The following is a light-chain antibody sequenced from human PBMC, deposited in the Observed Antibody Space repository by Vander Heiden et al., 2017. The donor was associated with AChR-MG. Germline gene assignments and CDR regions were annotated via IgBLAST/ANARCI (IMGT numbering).Light chain of an antibody. Sequence: EIVLTQSPGTLSLSPGDRASLSCRASQSINSSYLAWYQQKPGQAPRLLIYGTSSRATGITDRFSGSGYGTDFTLTISRREPEDFTVYYCQQSNDEPPTYTFGQGTKLEIK. V-gene: IGKV3-20*01. CDR1: QSINSSY. CDR2: GTS. J-gene: IGKJ2*01. CDR3: QQSNDEPPTYT.